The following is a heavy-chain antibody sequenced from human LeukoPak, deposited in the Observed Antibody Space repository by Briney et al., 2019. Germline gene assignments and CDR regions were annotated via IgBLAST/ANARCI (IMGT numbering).Heavy chain of an antibody. CDR3: ARARQWLVPHPAFDI. CDR1: GGSISSYY. D-gene: IGHD6-19*01. CDR2: IYYSGST. J-gene: IGHJ3*02. V-gene: IGHV4-59*01. Sequence: SETLSLTCTVSGGSISSYYWSWIRQPPGKGLEWIGYIYYSGSTNYNPSLKSRVTISVDTSKNQFSLKLSSVTAADTAVYYCARARQWLVPHPAFDIWGQGTMVTVSS.